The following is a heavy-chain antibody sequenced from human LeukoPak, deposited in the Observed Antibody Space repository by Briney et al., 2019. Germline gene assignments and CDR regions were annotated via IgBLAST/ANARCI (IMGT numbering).Heavy chain of an antibody. CDR2: IFYGGIT. D-gene: IGHD2-15*01. CDR1: GASVSSGSSY. V-gene: IGHV4-61*01. CDR3: ARTPVYCSGGSCYYYYYAMDV. Sequence: SETLSLTCTVSGASVSSGSSYWGWIRQPPGKGLEWIGYIFYGGITNYSPSLKSRVTMSLDTSENQFSLRLSSVTAADTAVYYCARTPVYCSGGSCYYYYYAMDVWGQGTTVTVSS. J-gene: IGHJ6*02.